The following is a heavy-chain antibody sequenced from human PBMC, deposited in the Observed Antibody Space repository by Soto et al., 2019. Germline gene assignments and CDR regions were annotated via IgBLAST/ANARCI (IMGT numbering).Heavy chain of an antibody. CDR1: GGSISSGYYY. J-gene: IGHJ4*02. CDR2: IYYSGST. D-gene: IGHD3-22*01. CDR3: ARVEDYYDSSGYYV. V-gene: IGHV4-30-4*01. Sequence: SETLSLTCPVSGGSISSGYYYWSWIRQPPGKGLEWIGYIYYSGSTYYNPSLKSRVTISVDTSKNQFSLKLSSVTAADTAVYYCARVEDYYDSSGYYVWGQGTLVTVPQ.